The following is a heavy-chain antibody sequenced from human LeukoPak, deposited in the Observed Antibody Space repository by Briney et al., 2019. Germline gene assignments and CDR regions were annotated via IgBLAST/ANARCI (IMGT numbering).Heavy chain of an antibody. CDR1: GFTFSSYA. V-gene: IGHV3-21*01. D-gene: IGHD1-26*01. J-gene: IGHJ6*03. CDR2: ITSSSSYK. Sequence: GGSLRLSCAASGFTFSSYAMHWVRQAPGKGLEWISSITSSSSYKFYADSVKGRFTISRDNAKNSLYLQMNSLRAEDTAVYYCARDPYSGAYYEGYYYYYMDVWGKGTTVTISS. CDR3: ARDPYSGAYYEGYYYYYMDV.